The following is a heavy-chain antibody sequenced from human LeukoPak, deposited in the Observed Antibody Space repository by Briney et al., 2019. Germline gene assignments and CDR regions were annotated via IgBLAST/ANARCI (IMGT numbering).Heavy chain of an antibody. CDR1: GYTFTDYY. V-gene: IGHV1-2*02. CDR3: ARDPTTSIAVAGTEDAFDI. D-gene: IGHD6-19*01. Sequence: ASVKVSCKASGYTFTDYYIHWVRQAPGQGLEWVGWINPNSGSTNYPQKFQGRVTMTRDTSTSTVYMELSSLRSEDTAVYYCARDPTTSIAVAGTEDAFDIWGQGTMVTVSS. CDR2: INPNSGST. J-gene: IGHJ3*02.